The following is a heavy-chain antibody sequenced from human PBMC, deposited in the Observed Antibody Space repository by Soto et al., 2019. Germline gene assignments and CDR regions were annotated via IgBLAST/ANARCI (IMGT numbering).Heavy chain of an antibody. V-gene: IGHV4-4*02. D-gene: IGHD2-15*01. CDR3: ARRAATLLADAFDI. CDR1: GGSISSSNW. Sequence: QGQLQESRPGLVKPSGTLSLTCAVSGGSISSSNWWSWVRQPPGKGLEWIGEIYHSGSTNYNPSLKCRVTISVDKSNNQFSLKLSSVTAADTAVYYWARRAATLLADAFDIWGQGTMVTVSS. J-gene: IGHJ3*02. CDR2: IYHSGST.